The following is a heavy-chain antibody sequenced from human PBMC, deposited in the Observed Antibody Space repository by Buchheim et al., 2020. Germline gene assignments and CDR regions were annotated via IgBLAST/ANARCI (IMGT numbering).Heavy chain of an antibody. J-gene: IGHJ4*01. CDR3: ARKRHVGGGDFDY. D-gene: IGHD2-15*01. Sequence: QVQLQESAPRLVKPSETLSLTCTVSGDSISPYYWSWIRQPPGKGLEWIGYIFQTDSTTYNPSLRSRVTMSVDRSKNQFSLNLGSVTAADTAVYFCARKRHVGGGDFDYWGHGIL. V-gene: IGHV4-59*01. CDR1: GDSISPYY. CDR2: IFQTDST.